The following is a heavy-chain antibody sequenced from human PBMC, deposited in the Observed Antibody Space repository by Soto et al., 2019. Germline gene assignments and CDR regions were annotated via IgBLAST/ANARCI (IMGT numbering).Heavy chain of an antibody. CDR3: ASGALTFDY. CDR1: GFTFSSYS. CDR2: ISSSSSSI. V-gene: IGHV3-21*01. J-gene: IGHJ4*02. Sequence: EVQLVESGGGLVKPGGSLRLSCAASGFTFSSYSMNWVRQAPGKGLEWVSSISSSSSSIYYADSVKGRFTISRDNAKNSLYLQMNSLRVEDTAVYYCASGALTFDYWGQGTLVTVSS.